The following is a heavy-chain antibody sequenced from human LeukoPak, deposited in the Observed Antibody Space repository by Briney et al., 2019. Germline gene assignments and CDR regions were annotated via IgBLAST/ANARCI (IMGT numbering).Heavy chain of an antibody. CDR2: ISPIFGTA. CDR3: ASGVVVPAASYYYYYMDV. CDR1: GGTFTSYA. Sequence: WVKVSCKASGGTFTSYAISWVRQAPGQGLEWMGGISPIFGTANYAQKFEGRVTITTDESTSTAYMELSSLRSEDTAVYYCASGVVVPAASYYYYYMDVWGKGTTATVSS. D-gene: IGHD2-2*01. J-gene: IGHJ6*03. V-gene: IGHV1-69*05.